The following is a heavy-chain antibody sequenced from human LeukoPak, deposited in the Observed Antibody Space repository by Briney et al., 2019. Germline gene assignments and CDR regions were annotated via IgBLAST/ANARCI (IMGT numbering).Heavy chain of an antibody. J-gene: IGHJ4*02. CDR1: GFTFSGSA. V-gene: IGHV3-43*02. D-gene: IGHD1-26*01. CDR2: INENGDIA. CDR3: AKARWEPNFDY. Sequence: GGSLRLSCAASGFTFSGSAVHWVRQASGKGLEWVSLINENGDIAYYGDSVRGRFTVSRDSAKNSLYLQMNSLTTEDTALYYCAKARWEPNFDYWGQGTLVTVSS.